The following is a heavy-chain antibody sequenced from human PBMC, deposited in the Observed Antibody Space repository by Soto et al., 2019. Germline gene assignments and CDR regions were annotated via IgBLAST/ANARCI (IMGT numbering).Heavy chain of an antibody. CDR3: AKALGSSGSYRRSYGMDV. J-gene: IGHJ6*02. CDR2: ISGSGGST. V-gene: IGHV3-23*01. CDR1: GFTFSSYA. D-gene: IGHD1-26*01. Sequence: GSLRLSCAASGFTFSSYAMSWVRQAPGKGLEWVTAISGSGGSTYYADTVKGRFTISRDNSKNTLYLQMNSLRAEDTAVYYCAKALGSSGSYRRSYGMDVWGQGTTVTVSS.